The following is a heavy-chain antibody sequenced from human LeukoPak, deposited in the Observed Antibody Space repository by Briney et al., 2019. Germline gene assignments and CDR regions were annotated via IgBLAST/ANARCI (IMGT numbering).Heavy chain of an antibody. V-gene: IGHV1-2*02. CDR2: MNPSSGDT. CDR3: ARDEASRWFDP. Sequence: GASVKVSCKASGFTFTRYYIHWVRQAPGQGLEWLGWMNPSSGDTNYPQKFRGRVTMTRDTSISTACMELTRLTSDDTAVYFCARDEASRWFDPWGQGTLVTVSS. J-gene: IGHJ5*02. CDR1: GFTFTRYY.